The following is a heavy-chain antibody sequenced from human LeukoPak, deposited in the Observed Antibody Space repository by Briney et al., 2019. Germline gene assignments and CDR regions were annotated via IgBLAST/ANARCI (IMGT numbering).Heavy chain of an antibody. J-gene: IGHJ6*03. Sequence: PGGSLRLSCAASGFTFSSYSMNWVRQAPGKGLEWVSSISSSSSYIYYADSVKGRFTISRDNAKNSLYLQMNSLRAEDTAVYYCARAPGGWYYYYYMDVWGKGTTVTISS. CDR3: ARAPGGWYYYYYMDV. V-gene: IGHV3-21*01. CDR2: ISSSSSYI. CDR1: GFTFSSYS. D-gene: IGHD2-15*01.